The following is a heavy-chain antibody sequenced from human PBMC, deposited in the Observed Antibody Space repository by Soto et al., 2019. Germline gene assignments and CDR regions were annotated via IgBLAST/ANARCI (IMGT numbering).Heavy chain of an antibody. CDR2: IYRGGDT. Sequence: GGSLRLSCAASGFIVSDTYRNWVRQAPGKGLEWVSVIYRGGDTYYADSVKGRFTTSRDNSTVYLQMNNLRAEDTAMYYCAKEGIGGIFGAGGFDPWGQGTLVTVSS. D-gene: IGHD3-3*01. V-gene: IGHV3-53*01. J-gene: IGHJ5*02. CDR1: GFIVSDTY. CDR3: AKEGIGGIFGAGGFDP.